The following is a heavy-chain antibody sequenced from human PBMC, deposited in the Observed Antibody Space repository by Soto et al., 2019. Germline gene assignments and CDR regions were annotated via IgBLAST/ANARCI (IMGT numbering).Heavy chain of an antibody. CDR2: TYYRSKWYN. D-gene: IGHD5-18*01. J-gene: IGHJ4*02. CDR1: GDSVSSNSAA. Sequence: PSQTLSLTCAISGDSVSSNSAAWNWIRQSPSRGLEWLGRTYYRSKWYNDYAVSVKSRITINPDTSKNQFSLQLNSVTPEDTAVYYCARVDTAMVTRGAPYYFDYWSQGTLVTVSS. V-gene: IGHV6-1*01. CDR3: ARVDTAMVTRGAPYYFDY.